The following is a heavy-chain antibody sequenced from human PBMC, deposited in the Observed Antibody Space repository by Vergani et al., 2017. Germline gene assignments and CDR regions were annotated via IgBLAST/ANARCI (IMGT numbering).Heavy chain of an antibody. CDR2: ISYEGSNK. Sequence: QVQLVESGGGVVQPGRSLRLSCAASGFTFSSYAMHWVRQAPGKGLEWVAVISYEGSNKYYADSVKGRFTISRDNSKNTLYLQMNSLRAEDTAVYYCASLYYDILTGYPLGENYYGMDVWGQGTTVTVSS. J-gene: IGHJ6*02. V-gene: IGHV3-30-3*01. CDR1: GFTFSSYA. CDR3: ASLYYDILTGYPLGENYYGMDV. D-gene: IGHD3-9*01.